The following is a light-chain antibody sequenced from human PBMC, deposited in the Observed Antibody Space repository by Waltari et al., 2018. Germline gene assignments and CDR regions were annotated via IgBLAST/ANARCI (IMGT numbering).Light chain of an antibody. V-gene: IGKV1-33*01. CDR2: DTS. Sequence: DIQMTQSPSSLSASVGDTVTITCRASQDINKYINWYQQKPGQAPKLLIYDTSDLEVRVPSRISGSGFGTDFTLTIRGLQLEDIATYYCQQHDGVRSFGGGTKVEL. CDR1: QDINKY. J-gene: IGKJ4*01. CDR3: QQHDGVRS.